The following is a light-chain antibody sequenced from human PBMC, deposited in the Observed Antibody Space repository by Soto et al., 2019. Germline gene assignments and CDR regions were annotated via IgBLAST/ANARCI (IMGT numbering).Light chain of an antibody. J-gene: IGLJ1*01. CDR2: GNS. Sequence: QSVLTQPPSVSGAPGQRVTISCTGSSSNIGAGYDVHWYQQLPGTAPKLLIYGNSNRPSGVPDRFSGSKSGTSASLAITGLQAEDEADYYRPSYDRHPGYVFRTGTKLTVL. CDR1: SSNIGAGYD. CDR3: PSYDRHPGYV. V-gene: IGLV1-40*01.